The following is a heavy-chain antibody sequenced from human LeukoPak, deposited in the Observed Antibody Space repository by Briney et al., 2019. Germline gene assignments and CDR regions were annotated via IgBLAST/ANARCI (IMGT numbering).Heavy chain of an antibody. J-gene: IGHJ4*02. CDR2: INHNGST. Sequence: PSETLYLPCAVYGGHFSGYYWSWIRQPPGKGLEWMGEINHNGSTNYNPSLKCRVTISVDKSKNQFSLKLSSVPAADTAVYYCARAVIGFYDSGGYIGYFVYWGQGALGNVSS. D-gene: IGHD3-22*01. CDR3: ARAVIGFYDSGGYIGYFVY. V-gene: IGHV4-34*01. CDR1: GGHFSGYY.